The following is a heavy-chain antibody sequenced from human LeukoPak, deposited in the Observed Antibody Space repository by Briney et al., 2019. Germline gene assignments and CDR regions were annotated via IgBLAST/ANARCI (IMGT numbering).Heavy chain of an antibody. J-gene: IGHJ4*02. V-gene: IGHV3-30*02. Sequence: GGSLRLSCAASGFTFSNYGMHWVRQAPGKGLEWVAFIRYDGRNKYYADSVKGRFTISRDNSKNTLYLQMNSLRIEDTAVYYCAKGGKYDILTGFPRSRLLGDYWGQGTLVTVSS. D-gene: IGHD3-9*01. CDR3: AKGGKYDILTGFPRSRLLGDY. CDR1: GFTFSNYG. CDR2: IRYDGRNK.